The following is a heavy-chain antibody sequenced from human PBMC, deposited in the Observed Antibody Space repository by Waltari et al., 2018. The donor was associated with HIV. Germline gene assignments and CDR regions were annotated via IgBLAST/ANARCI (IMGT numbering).Heavy chain of an antibody. CDR2: IYTRGIT. D-gene: IGHD2-21*01. CDR1: GGSISSGSYY. J-gene: IGHJ5*01. Sequence: QVQLQESGPGLVKPSQTLSLTCTVSGGSISSGSYYWSWIRQPAGKGLEWIGRIYTRGITNYNPSLKSRVTISVDTSKNQFSLKLSSVTAADTAVYYCARDGGDLCWFDSWGQGTLVTVSS. V-gene: IGHV4-61*02. CDR3: ARDGGDLCWFDS.